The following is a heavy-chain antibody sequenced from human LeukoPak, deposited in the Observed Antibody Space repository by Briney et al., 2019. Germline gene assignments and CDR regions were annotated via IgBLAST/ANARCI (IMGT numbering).Heavy chain of an antibody. CDR2: ISSNGGST. CDR3: ARTVGYCSGGSCYSNAFDI. V-gene: IGHV3-64*02. D-gene: IGHD2-15*01. Sequence: GGSLRLSCAASGFTFSSYAMHWVRQAPGKGLEYVSAISSNGGSTYYADSVKGRFTISRDNSKNTLYLQMGSLRAEDMAVYYCARTVGYCSGGSCYSNAFDIWGQGTMVTVSS. J-gene: IGHJ3*02. CDR1: GFTFSSYA.